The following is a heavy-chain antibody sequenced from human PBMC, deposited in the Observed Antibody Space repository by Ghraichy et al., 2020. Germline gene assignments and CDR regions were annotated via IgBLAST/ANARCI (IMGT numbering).Heavy chain of an antibody. V-gene: IGHV3-23*01. Sequence: GGSLRLSCAASGFTFSTYAMSWVRQAPGKGLEWVAAISGSGGGTYYADSVRGRFTISRDNSKNTLYLQMNSLRAEDTAVYYCAKDSLAVAGTLDSWGQGTLLPVSS. D-gene: IGHD6-19*01. J-gene: IGHJ4*02. CDR1: GFTFSTYA. CDR2: ISGSGGGT. CDR3: AKDSLAVAGTLDS.